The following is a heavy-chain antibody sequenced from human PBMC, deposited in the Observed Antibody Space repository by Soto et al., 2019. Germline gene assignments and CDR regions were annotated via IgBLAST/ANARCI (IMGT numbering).Heavy chain of an antibody. D-gene: IGHD3-3*01. Sequence: SETLSLTCVVYGGSFSGYYWNWIRQPPGKGLEWIGEINHSGSTNYSPSLKSRVTLSVDTSKNQFSLKLHSVTAADTAVYYCASSGGYDFWSGYPYYFDYWGQGTLVTVSA. V-gene: IGHV4-34*01. CDR2: INHSGST. CDR3: ASSGGYDFWSGYPYYFDY. J-gene: IGHJ4*01. CDR1: GGSFSGYY.